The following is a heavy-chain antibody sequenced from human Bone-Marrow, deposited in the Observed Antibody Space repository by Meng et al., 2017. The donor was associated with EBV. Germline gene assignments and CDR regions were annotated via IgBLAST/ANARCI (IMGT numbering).Heavy chain of an antibody. J-gene: IGHJ4*02. D-gene: IGHD3-22*01. CDR2: IIPIFGTA. CDR3: ARERADYYDSSGYYYPLCDY. V-gene: IGHV1-69*01. Sequence: QVQLVQSGAEVKKXXXXXKXXGXXSGGTFSSYAISWVRQAPGQGLEWMGGIIPIFGTANYAQKFQGRVTITADESTSTAYMELSSLRSEDTAVYYCARERADYYDSSGYYYPLCDYWGQGTLVTVSS. CDR1: GGTFSSYA.